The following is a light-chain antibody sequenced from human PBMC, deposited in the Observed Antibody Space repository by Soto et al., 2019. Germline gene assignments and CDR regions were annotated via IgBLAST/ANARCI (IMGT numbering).Light chain of an antibody. V-gene: IGKV1-6*01. CDR1: QGIRND. CDR3: LQDYNYPWT. J-gene: IGKJ1*01. CDR2: AAS. Sequence: IEMTQSPSSLSASVGDRVTISCRASQGIRNDLGWYQKKQGKAPKLVIYAASSLQSGVPSRLRGSGSGTDLTITISSMKTEDFETYYCLQDYNYPWTFGQGTKVDIK.